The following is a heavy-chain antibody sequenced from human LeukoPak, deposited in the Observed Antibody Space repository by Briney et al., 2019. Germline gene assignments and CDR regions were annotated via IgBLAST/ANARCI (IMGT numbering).Heavy chain of an antibody. J-gene: IGHJ4*02. D-gene: IGHD2-2*01. CDR1: GYTFTGYA. CDR3: ARDWGYQLLAY. CDR2: INGGSGNT. Sequence: ASVKVSCKASGYTFTGYALHWVRQAPGQRLEWMGWINGGSGNTKYSQNFQGRVTITRDTSASTAYMELSSLRSEDTAVYYCARDWGYQLLAYWGQGTLVTVSS. V-gene: IGHV1-3*01.